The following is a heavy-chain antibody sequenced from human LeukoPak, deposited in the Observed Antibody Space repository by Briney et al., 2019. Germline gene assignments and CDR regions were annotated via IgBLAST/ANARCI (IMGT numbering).Heavy chain of an antibody. CDR1: GGSISSGSYY. CDR3: ARDMGYNDYYYYYYMDV. CDR2: IYTSGST. D-gene: IGHD5-24*01. Sequence: PSQTLSLTCTVSGGSISSGSYYWSWIRQPAGKGLEWIGRIYTSGSTNYSPSLKSRVTISVDTSKNQFSLKLSSVTAADTAVYYCARDMGYNDYYYYYYMDVWGKGTTVTISS. J-gene: IGHJ6*03. V-gene: IGHV4-61*02.